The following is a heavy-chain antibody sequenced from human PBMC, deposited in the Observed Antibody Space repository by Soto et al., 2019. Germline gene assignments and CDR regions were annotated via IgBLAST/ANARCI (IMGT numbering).Heavy chain of an antibody. J-gene: IGHJ6*02. CDR3: ARDSYGSGSYYIRGGMDV. V-gene: IGHV4-31*03. D-gene: IGHD3-10*01. CDR1: GGSISSGGYY. Sequence: SETLSLTCTVSGGSISSGGYYWSWIRQHPGKGLEWIGYIYYSGSTYYNPSLKSRVTISVDTSKNQFSLKLSSVTAADTAVYYCARDSYGSGSYYIRGGMDVWGQGTTVTVSS. CDR2: IYYSGST.